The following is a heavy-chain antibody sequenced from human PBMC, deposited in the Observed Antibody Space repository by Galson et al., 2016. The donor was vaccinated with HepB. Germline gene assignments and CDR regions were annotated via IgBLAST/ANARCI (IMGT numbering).Heavy chain of an antibody. Sequence: SLRLSCAVSGFTVGNNFMSWVRQAPGKGLEWVPLIYSAGSTDYADSVRGRFTISRDNSKNTLYLQMNSLTTEDTAIYYCARDGTGFKNWGQGTLVTVSS. J-gene: IGHJ1*01. CDR3: ARDGTGFKN. V-gene: IGHV3-53*01. CDR2: IYSAGST. D-gene: IGHD6-19*01. CDR1: GFTVGNNF.